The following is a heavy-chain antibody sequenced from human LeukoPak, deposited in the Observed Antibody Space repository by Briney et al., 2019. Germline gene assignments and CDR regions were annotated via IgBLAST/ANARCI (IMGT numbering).Heavy chain of an antibody. Sequence: GGSLRLSCAASGFTFSSYSMNWVRQPPGKGLEWVSSISSSSSYIYYADSVKGRFTISRDNAKNSLYLQMNSLRAEDTAVYYCARGPDILTGAEFNYWGQGTLVTVSS. CDR1: GFTFSSYS. CDR2: ISSSSSYI. V-gene: IGHV3-21*01. J-gene: IGHJ4*02. CDR3: ARGPDILTGAEFNY. D-gene: IGHD3-9*01.